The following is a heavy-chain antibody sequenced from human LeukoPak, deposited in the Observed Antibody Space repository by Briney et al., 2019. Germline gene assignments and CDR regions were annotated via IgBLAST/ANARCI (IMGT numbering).Heavy chain of an antibody. Sequence: GGSLRLSCAASGFTFSTYAMTWVRQAPGQGLERVSSISGSGSGTYYADSVKGRFTISRDNAKNSLYLQMNSLRAEDTALYYCAKVSGRPYYYGSGTLRGEADYWGQGTLVTVSS. CDR2: ISGSGSGT. CDR1: GFTFSTYA. V-gene: IGHV3-23*01. J-gene: IGHJ4*02. D-gene: IGHD3-10*01. CDR3: AKVSGRPYYYGSGTLRGEADY.